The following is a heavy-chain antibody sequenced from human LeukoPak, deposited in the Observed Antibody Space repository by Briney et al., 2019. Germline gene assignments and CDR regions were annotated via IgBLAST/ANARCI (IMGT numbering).Heavy chain of an antibody. Sequence: GGSLRLSCAASGFTFSSYAMSWVRQAPGKGLEWVSSISSSSSYIYYVDSVKGRFTISRDNAKNSLYLQMNSLRAEDTAVYYCAREIGDYDFWSQVYYYYMDVWGKGTTVTVSS. CDR3: AREIGDYDFWSQVYYYYMDV. CDR1: GFTFSSYA. D-gene: IGHD3-3*01. CDR2: ISSSSSYI. V-gene: IGHV3-21*01. J-gene: IGHJ6*03.